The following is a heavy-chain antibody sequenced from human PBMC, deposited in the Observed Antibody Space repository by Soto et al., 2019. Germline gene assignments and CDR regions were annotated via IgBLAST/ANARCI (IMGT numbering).Heavy chain of an antibody. Sequence: GGSLRLSCAASGFTFDGYTMHWVRQAPGKGLEWVSLISWDGGSTYYADSVKGRFTISRDNSKNSLYLQMNSLRTEDTALYYCAKDGAVVAATPSFAPQIHYYGMDVWGQGTTVTVSS. D-gene: IGHD2-15*01. V-gene: IGHV3-43*01. CDR1: GFTFDGYT. J-gene: IGHJ6*02. CDR2: ISWDGGST. CDR3: AKDGAVVAATPSFAPQIHYYGMDV.